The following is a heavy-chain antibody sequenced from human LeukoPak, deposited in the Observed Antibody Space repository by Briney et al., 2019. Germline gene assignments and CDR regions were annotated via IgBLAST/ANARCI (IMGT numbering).Heavy chain of an antibody. J-gene: IGHJ6*02. D-gene: IGHD6-19*01. CDR2: IYYSGST. Sequence: SETLSLTCTVSGGSISSNSYYWGWIRQPPGKGLEWIGSIYYSGSTYYNSSLKSRVTISVGTSKNQFSLKLSSVTAADTAVYYCARQGWASFYYYGVDVWGQGTPVTVSS. CDR3: ARQGWASFYYYGVDV. V-gene: IGHV4-39*01. CDR1: GGSISSNSYY.